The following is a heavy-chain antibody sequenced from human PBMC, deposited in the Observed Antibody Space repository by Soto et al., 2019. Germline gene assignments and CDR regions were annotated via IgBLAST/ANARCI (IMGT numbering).Heavy chain of an antibody. CDR2: IKQDGSEK. D-gene: IGHD1-1*01. CDR3: AGGDSGGTTTDPSGWFDP. V-gene: IGHV3-7*01. J-gene: IGHJ5*02. Sequence: GWSLRLSCAASGFTFSSDWMSWVRQAPGKGLEWVANIKQDGSEKYYVDSVKGRFTISRDNAKNSLYLQMNSLRAEDTAVYYCAGGDSGGTTTDPSGWFDPWGQGTLVTVSS. CDR1: GFTFSSDW.